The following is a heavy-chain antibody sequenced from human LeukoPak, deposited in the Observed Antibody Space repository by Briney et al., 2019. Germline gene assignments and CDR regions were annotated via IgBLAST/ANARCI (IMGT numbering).Heavy chain of an antibody. Sequence: GGSLRLSCAASGFPFSSYSMNWVRQAPGKGLEWVSSISSSSYIYYADSVKGRFTTSRDNAKNSLYLQMNSLRAEDTAVYYCAREGYSYGIPHDYWGQGTLVTVSS. CDR2: ISSSSYI. CDR3: AREGYSYGIPHDY. D-gene: IGHD5-18*01. CDR1: GFPFSSYS. V-gene: IGHV3-21*01. J-gene: IGHJ4*02.